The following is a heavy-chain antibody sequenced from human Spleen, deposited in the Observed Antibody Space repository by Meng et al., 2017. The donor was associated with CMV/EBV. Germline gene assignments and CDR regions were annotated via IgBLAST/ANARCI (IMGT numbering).Heavy chain of an antibody. Sequence: GESLKISCAASGFTFSSYSMNWVRQAPGRGLEWLSYISRTSSTIYQADSVRGRFTISRDNAKNSLYLQMNSLRADDTAVYYCARDIRFCSSNTCYYNGMDVWGQGTSVTVSS. CDR2: ISRTSSTI. J-gene: IGHJ6*02. CDR1: GFTFSSYS. D-gene: IGHD4-11*01. CDR3: ARDIRFCSSNTCYYNGMDV. V-gene: IGHV3-48*04.